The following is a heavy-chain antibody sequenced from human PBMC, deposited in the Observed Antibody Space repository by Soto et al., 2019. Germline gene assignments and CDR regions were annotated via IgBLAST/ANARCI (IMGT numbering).Heavy chain of an antibody. D-gene: IGHD1-1*01. CDR1: GYTFTSYD. CDR3: ARERTGTTSMDV. CDR2: MNPNSGNK. Sequence: QVQLVQSGAEVKKPGASVKVSCKASGYTFTSYDINWVRQATGQGLEWMGWMNPNSGNKGYAQKFQGRVTMTRNTSISTSYMELSSLRAEDTAVYYCARERTGTTSMDVWGQGTTVTVSS. V-gene: IGHV1-8*01. J-gene: IGHJ6*02.